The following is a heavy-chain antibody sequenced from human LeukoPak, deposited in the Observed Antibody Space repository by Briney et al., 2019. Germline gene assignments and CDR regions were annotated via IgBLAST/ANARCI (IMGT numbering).Heavy chain of an antibody. CDR3: AHRGYDSSGYLVPPCDY. J-gene: IGHJ4*02. V-gene: IGHV2-5*02. CDR2: FSWDDDK. D-gene: IGHD3-22*01. Sequence: PGPTLVHPAPALTLTFTFSGFSLSTSGAGVGWICQPPGKALEWLALFSWDDDKRYRPSLKSRLTITKHTSKSQVVLTMTNMDPVDTATYYCAHRGYDSSGYLVPPCDYWGEGTLVTVSS. CDR1: GFSLSTSGAG.